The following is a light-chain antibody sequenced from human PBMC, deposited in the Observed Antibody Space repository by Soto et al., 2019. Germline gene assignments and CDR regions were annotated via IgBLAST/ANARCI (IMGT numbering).Light chain of an antibody. J-gene: IGKJ2*01. CDR3: QQANTFPYT. CDR1: QDVSSW. Sequence: DIQMTQSPSSVSASVGDRVTITCRASQDVSSWLAWYQQKPGKAPKLLIYAASRLQSDVPSRFSGSESGTDFTLTISSLQPEDSATYFCQQANTFPYTFGQGTKLEI. CDR2: AAS. V-gene: IGKV1-12*01.